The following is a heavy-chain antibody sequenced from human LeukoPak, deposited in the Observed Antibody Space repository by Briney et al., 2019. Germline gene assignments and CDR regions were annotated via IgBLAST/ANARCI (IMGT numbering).Heavy chain of an antibody. J-gene: IGHJ5*02. D-gene: IGHD2-2*01. CDR1: GGSISSSSYY. Sequence: PSETLSLTCTVSGGSISSSSYYWGWIRQPPGKGLEWIGSIYHSGSTNYNPSLKSRVTISVDKSKNQFSLKLSSVTAADTAVYYCARGGKNQLPESNNWFNPWGQGTLVTVSS. V-gene: IGHV4-39*07. CDR2: IYHSGST. CDR3: ARGGKNQLPESNNWFNP.